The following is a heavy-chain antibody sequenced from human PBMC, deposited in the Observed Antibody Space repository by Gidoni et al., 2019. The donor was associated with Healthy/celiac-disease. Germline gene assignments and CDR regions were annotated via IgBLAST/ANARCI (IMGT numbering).Heavy chain of an antibody. CDR1: GGSISSSY. CDR3: ARDKGQLGGGWFDP. J-gene: IGHJ5*02. Sequence: QVQLQESGPGLVTPSETLSLTCPVSGGSISSSYWSWIRQPAGKGLEWIGRIYTSGSTNYNPSLKRRVTMAVDTSKNQFSLKLSSVTAADTAGYYCARDKGQLGGGWFDPWGQGTRVTVSS. V-gene: IGHV4-4*07. CDR2: IYTSGST. D-gene: IGHD5-18*01.